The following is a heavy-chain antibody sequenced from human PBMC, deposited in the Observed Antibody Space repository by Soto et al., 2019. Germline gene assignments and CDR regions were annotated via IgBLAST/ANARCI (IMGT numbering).Heavy chain of an antibody. V-gene: IGHV1-69*06. D-gene: IGHD2-2*02. CDR2: IIPIFGTA. Sequence: SVKVSCKASGGTFSSYAISWVRQAPGQGLEWMGGIIPIFGTANYAQKFQGRVTITADKSTSTAYMELSSLRSEDTAVYYCASRRWNCSSTSCYTGNYYYGMDVWGQGTTVTVSS. J-gene: IGHJ6*02. CDR3: ASRRWNCSSTSCYTGNYYYGMDV. CDR1: GGTFSSYA.